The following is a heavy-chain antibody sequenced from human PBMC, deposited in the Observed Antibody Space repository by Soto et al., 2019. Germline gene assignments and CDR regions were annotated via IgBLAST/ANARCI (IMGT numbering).Heavy chain of an antibody. CDR1: GGSISSSSYY. V-gene: IGHV4-39*01. CDR2: IYYSGST. Sequence: PSETLSLTCTVSGGSISSSSYYWGWIRQPPGKGLEWIGSIYYSGSTYYNPSLKSRVTISVDTSKNQFSLKLSSVTAADTAVYYCARAGSLPWDFWSGYHSYYYGMDVWGQGTTVTVSS. CDR3: ARAGSLPWDFWSGYHSYYYGMDV. J-gene: IGHJ6*02. D-gene: IGHD3-3*01.